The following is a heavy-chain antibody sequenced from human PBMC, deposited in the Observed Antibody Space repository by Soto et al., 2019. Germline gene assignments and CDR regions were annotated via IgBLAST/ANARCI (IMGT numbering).Heavy chain of an antibody. V-gene: IGHV4-39*01. D-gene: IGHD1-26*01. Sequence: SETLSLTCTVSDGSVSSSSYYWGGIRQPPGKGLEWIGSIFYSGSTYYNPSLKSRVTISVDTSKNQFSLKLSSVTAADTAVYYCARLQIVGATYEWGQGTLVTVSS. CDR2: IFYSGST. CDR3: ARLQIVGATYE. J-gene: IGHJ4*02. CDR1: DGSVSSSSYY.